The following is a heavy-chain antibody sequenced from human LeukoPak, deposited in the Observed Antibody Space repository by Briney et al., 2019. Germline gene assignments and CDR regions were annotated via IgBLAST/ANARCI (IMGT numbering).Heavy chain of an antibody. D-gene: IGHD4-17*01. CDR2: ISRSGVAT. CDR1: GFTFTSFA. V-gene: IGHV3-23*01. J-gene: IGHJ4*02. Sequence: PGGSLRLSCAASGFTFTSFAMGWVRQAPGKGLEWVSTISRSGVATYYGNSVKGRFTISRDNSKNTVYLQMNSLRAEDTAVYYCARDYSTVTTFFDYWGQGTLVTVSS. CDR3: ARDYSTVTTFFDY.